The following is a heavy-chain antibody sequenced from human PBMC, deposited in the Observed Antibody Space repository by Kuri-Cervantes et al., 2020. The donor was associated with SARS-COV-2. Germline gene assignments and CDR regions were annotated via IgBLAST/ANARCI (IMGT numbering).Heavy chain of an antibody. V-gene: IGHV3-30*03. J-gene: IGHJ6*02. Sequence: LSLTCVVSGFTFSNYGMHWVRQAPGKGLEWVAVISYDGTIRYYADSVKGRFTISRDNSRNTVDLQMNSLRGDDTAVYYCARAGVAGYSSGWNPYYYYGMDVWGQGTTVTVSS. CDR2: ISYDGTIR. CDR3: ARAGVAGYSSGWNPYYYYGMDV. D-gene: IGHD6-19*01. CDR1: GFTFSNYG.